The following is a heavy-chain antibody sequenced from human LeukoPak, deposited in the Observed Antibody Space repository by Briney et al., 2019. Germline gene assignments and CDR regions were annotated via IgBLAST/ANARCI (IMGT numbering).Heavy chain of an antibody. CDR2: IYSGGST. D-gene: IGHD3-22*01. V-gene: IGHV3-53*01. J-gene: IGHJ1*01. Sequence: PGGSLRLSCAASGFTVSSNYMSWVRQAPGKGLEWVSIIYSGGSTYYADSVKGRFTISRDNSKNTLYLQMNSLRAEDTAVYYCTTDLVTMIVVVITNAEYFQHWGQGTLVTVSS. CDR3: TTDLVTMIVVVITNAEYFQH. CDR1: GFTVSSNY.